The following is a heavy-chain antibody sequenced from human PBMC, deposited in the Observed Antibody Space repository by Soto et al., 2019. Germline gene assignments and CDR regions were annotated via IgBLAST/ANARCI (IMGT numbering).Heavy chain of an antibody. CDR2: ISSSSTYI. V-gene: IGHV3-21*04. CDR3: AKDISDYYDRSGYSGSFDY. J-gene: IGHJ4*02. CDR1: GFTLSSYS. D-gene: IGHD3-22*01. Sequence: SLRLSWSASGFTLSSYSMNWFRQAPGKGLEWVSSISSSSTYIYYADSVKGRFTISRDNAKNSVYLQMNRLRAEDTALYYCAKDISDYYDRSGYSGSFDYRGQGTLVTVSS.